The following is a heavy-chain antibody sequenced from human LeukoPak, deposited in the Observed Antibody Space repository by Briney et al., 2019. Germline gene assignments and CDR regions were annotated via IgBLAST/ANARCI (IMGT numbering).Heavy chain of an antibody. J-gene: IGHJ4*02. CDR3: ARGSRWLLNSGFDY. V-gene: IGHV4-34*01. CDR1: GGSFSGYY. Sequence: PSETLSLTCAVYGGSFSGYYWSWIRQPPGKGLEWIGEINHSGSTNYNPSLKSRVTISVDTSKNQFSLKLSSVTAADTAVYYCARGSRWLLNSGFDYWGQGTLVTVSS. CDR2: INHSGST. D-gene: IGHD5-24*01.